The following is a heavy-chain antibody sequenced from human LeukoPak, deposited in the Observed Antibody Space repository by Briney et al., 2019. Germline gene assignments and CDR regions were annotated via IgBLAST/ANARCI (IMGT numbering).Heavy chain of an antibody. Sequence: PGGSLRLSCATSGFTVSSNYMNWVRQAPGKGLEWVSVIYSGGSTYYADSVKGRFTISRDNSKNTLYFQMSSLRAEDTAVYYCARGLAGTFSLDYWGQGVLVTVSS. CDR3: ARGLAGTFSLDY. CDR1: GFTVSSNY. J-gene: IGHJ4*02. D-gene: IGHD6-13*01. V-gene: IGHV3-66*02. CDR2: IYSGGST.